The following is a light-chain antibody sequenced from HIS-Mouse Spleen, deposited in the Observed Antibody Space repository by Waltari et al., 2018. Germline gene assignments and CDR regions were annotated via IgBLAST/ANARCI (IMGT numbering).Light chain of an antibody. CDR1: SSNLGNHY. Sequence: QSVLTQPPSVSAAPGQQVTIPCSGSSSNLGNHYVSGYQQLPGTAPKLLIYDNNKRPSGIPDRFSGSKSGTSATLGITGLQTGDEADYYCGTWDSSLSAGVFGGGTKLTVL. CDR2: DNN. V-gene: IGLV1-51*01. CDR3: GTWDSSLSAGV. J-gene: IGLJ2*01.